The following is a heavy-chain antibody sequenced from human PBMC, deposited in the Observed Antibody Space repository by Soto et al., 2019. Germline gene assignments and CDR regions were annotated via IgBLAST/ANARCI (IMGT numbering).Heavy chain of an antibody. J-gene: IGHJ5*01. CDR3: ARVLGSGWYFSKCFDS. CDR1: GGSISSYY. D-gene: IGHD6-19*01. V-gene: IGHV4-59*01. CDR2: IYYSGST. Sequence: SETLSLTCTVSGGSISSYYWSWIRQPPGKGLEWIGYIYYSGSTNYNPSLKSRVTISVDTSKNQFSLKLSSVTAADTAVYYCARVLGSGWYFSKCFDSRGQGTLVTVSS.